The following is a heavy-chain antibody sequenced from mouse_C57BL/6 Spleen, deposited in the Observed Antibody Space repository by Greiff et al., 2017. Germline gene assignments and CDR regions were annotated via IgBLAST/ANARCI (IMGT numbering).Heavy chain of an antibody. Sequence: QVQLKQSGPELVKPGASVKISCKASGYAFSSSWMNWVKQRPGKGLEWIGRIYPGDGDTNYKGKFKGKATLTADKSSSTAYMQLSSLTSEDSAVYFCAREEVLSEGYYAMDYWGQGTSVTVSS. J-gene: IGHJ4*01. CDR2: IYPGDGDT. CDR3: AREEVLSEGYYAMDY. D-gene: IGHD1-1*02. CDR1: GYAFSSSW. V-gene: IGHV1-82*01.